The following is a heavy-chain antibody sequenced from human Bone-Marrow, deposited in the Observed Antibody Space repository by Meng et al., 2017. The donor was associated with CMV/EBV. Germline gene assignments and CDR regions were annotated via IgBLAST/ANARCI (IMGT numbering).Heavy chain of an antibody. D-gene: IGHD1-26*01. V-gene: IGHV1-69*10. J-gene: IGHJ6*02. Sequence: SVKVSCKASGGTFSSYAISWVRQAPGQGLEWMGGIIPILGIANYAQKFLGRVTITADKSTSTAYMELSSLRSEDTAVYYCARDPDIVGATHYYYGMDVWGQGTTVTVSS. CDR2: IIPILGIA. CDR3: ARDPDIVGATHYYYGMDV. CDR1: GGTFSSYA.